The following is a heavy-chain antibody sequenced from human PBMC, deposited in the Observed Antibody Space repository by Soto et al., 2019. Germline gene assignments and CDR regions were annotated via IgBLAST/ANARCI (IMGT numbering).Heavy chain of an antibody. J-gene: IGHJ6*02. CDR1: GDSVSSNSAA. CDR2: TYYRSKWYN. Sequence: SQTLSLTCAISGDSVSSNSAAWNWIRQSPSRGLEWLGRTYYRSKWYNDYAVSVKSRITINPDTSKNQFSLQLNSVTPEDTAVYYCAREGIAVAGTEYYYYGMDVWGQGTTVTVSS. D-gene: IGHD6-19*01. CDR3: AREGIAVAGTEYYYYGMDV. V-gene: IGHV6-1*01.